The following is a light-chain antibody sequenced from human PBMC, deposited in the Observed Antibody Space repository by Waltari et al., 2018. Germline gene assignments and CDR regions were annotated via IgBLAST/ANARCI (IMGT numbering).Light chain of an antibody. CDR2: WAS. V-gene: IGKV4-1*01. Sequence: SVLLSSNGKNSLAWYQQKPGQPPRLLIYWASTRESGVPDRFSGSGAGTDFTLTISSLQAEDVAVYYCQQYYGTPFTFGPGTKVDIK. J-gene: IGKJ3*01. CDR1: SVLLSSNGKNS. CDR3: QQYYGTPFT.